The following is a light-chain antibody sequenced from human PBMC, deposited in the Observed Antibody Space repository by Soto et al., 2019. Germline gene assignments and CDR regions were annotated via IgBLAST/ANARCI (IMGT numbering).Light chain of an antibody. CDR3: QQISNWPPWT. CDR2: DAS. Sequence: EIVLTQSPATLSLSPGERATFSCKASQSVGTSLAWFQQKPGQAPRLLIYDASVRATGIPARFSGSGSGTDFTLTISRLQPEDIAMYYCQQISNWPPWTFGRGTRVEI. J-gene: IGKJ1*01. V-gene: IGKV3-11*01. CDR1: QSVGTS.